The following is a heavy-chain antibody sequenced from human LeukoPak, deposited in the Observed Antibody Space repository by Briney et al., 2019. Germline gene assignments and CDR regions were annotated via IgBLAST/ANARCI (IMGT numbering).Heavy chain of an antibody. V-gene: IGHV1-46*01. CDR2: INPSGGST. D-gene: IGHD3-22*01. J-gene: IGHJ4*02. CDR3: ARNFGSGYYYGY. CDR1: GYTFTSYY. Sequence: ASVKVSRKASGYTFTSYYMHWVRQAPGQGLEWMGIINPSGGSTSYAQKFQGRVTMTRDTSTSTVYMELSSLRSEDTAVYYCARNFGSGYYYGYWGQGTLVTVSS.